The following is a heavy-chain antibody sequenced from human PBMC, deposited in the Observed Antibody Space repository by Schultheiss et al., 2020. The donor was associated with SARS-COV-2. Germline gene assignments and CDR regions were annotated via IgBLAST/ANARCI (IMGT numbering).Heavy chain of an antibody. CDR2: IYWNDDK. CDR3: AHWPYYYGMDV. J-gene: IGHJ6*02. Sequence: ETLSLTCTVSGFSLSNARMGVSWIRQPPGKALEWLALIYWNDDKRYSPSLKSRLTISKDTSKSQVVLTMTNMDPADTATYYCAHWPYYYGMDVWGQGTTVTVSS. V-gene: IGHV2-26*01. CDR1: GFSLSNARMG.